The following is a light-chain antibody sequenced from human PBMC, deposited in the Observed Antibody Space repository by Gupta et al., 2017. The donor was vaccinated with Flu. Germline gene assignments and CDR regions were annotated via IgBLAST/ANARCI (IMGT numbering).Light chain of an antibody. CDR3: MQALQTPFT. CDR1: QSLLVSNGYNY. Sequence: VTPGEPASISCRSSQSLLVSNGYNYLDWYLQKPGQSPQLLIYLGSNRASGVPDRFSGSGSGTDFTLKISRVEAEDVGVYYCMQALQTPFTFGQGTKLEIK. V-gene: IGKV2-28*01. CDR2: LGS. J-gene: IGKJ2*01.